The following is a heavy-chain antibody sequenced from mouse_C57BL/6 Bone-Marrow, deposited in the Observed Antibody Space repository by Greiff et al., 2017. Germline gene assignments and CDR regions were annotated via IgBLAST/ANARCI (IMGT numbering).Heavy chain of an antibody. J-gene: IGHJ2*01. CDR3: ARGIYYDYDDY. Sequence: EVQLVESGGDLVKPGGSLKLSCAASGFTFSSYGMSLVRQTPDKRLEWVATISSGGSYTYYPDSVKGRFTISRDNAKNTLYLQMSSLKSEDTAMYYCARGIYYDYDDYWGQGTTLTVSS. D-gene: IGHD2-4*01. CDR1: GFTFSSYG. CDR2: ISSGGSYT. V-gene: IGHV5-6*01.